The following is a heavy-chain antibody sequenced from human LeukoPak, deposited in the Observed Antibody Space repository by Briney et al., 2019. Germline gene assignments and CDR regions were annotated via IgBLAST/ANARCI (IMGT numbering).Heavy chain of an antibody. V-gene: IGHV3-21*01. J-gene: IGHJ4*02. D-gene: IGHD3-16*01. CDR2: ISSSSSYI. Sequence: GGSLRLSCAASGFTFSSYSMNWVRQAPGKGLEWVSSISSSSSYIYYADSVKGRFTISRDNAKNSLYLQMNSLRAEDTAVYYCARGITDYVSPEFDYWGQGTLVTVSS. CDR1: GFTFSSYS. CDR3: ARGITDYVSPEFDY.